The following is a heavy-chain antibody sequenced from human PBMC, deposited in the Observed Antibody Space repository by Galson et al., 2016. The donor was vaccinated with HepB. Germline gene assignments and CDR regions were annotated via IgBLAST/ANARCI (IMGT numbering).Heavy chain of an antibody. CDR2: IGGSGGTT. V-gene: IGHV3-23*01. D-gene: IGHD2-15*01. Sequence: SLRLSCAASGFRFSGQVMSWVRQAPGKGLEWVSSIGGSGGTTYYADSVKGRFTISGDYAKNTLYLQMNSLRVEDTAVYYCATAGRWTPTQYYYYGMDVWGQGTTVTVSS. CDR1: GFRFSGQV. CDR3: ATAGRWTPTQYYYYGMDV. J-gene: IGHJ6*02.